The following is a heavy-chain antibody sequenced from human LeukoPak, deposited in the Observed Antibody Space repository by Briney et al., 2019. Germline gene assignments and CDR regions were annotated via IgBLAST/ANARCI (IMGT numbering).Heavy chain of an antibody. CDR2: INQDGSRE. J-gene: IGHJ5*02. CDR3: ARDLGDCSDGTCYSGWFDP. V-gene: IGHV3-7*01. CDR1: GLTFSNNW. Sequence: QAGGSLRLSCVASGLTFSNNWMSWVRQAPGKGLEWVANINQDGSREYYVDFVKGRFTIYRDNARDSLYLEMNSLRDEDTAVYYCARDLGDCSDGTCYSGWFDPWGQGTLVTVSS. D-gene: IGHD2-15*01.